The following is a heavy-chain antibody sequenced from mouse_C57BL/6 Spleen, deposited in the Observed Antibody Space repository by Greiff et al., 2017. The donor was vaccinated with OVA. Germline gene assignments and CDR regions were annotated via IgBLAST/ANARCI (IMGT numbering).Heavy chain of an antibody. Sequence: VQLKQSGAELAKPGASVKLSCKASGYTFTSYWMHWVKQRPGQGLEWIGYINPSSGYTKYNQKFKDKATLTADKSSSTAYMQLSSLTYEDSAVYYCARGGARLFYAMDYWGQGTSVTVSS. J-gene: IGHJ4*01. CDR1: GYTFTSYW. CDR3: ARGGARLFYAMDY. V-gene: IGHV1-7*01. CDR2: INPSSGYT.